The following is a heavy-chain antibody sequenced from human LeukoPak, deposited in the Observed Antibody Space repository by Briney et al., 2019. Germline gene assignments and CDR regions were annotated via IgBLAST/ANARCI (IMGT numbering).Heavy chain of an antibody. J-gene: IGHJ4*02. V-gene: IGHV1-18*01. CDR2: ISAYNGNT. CDR3: ARDPNYDYVWGSYRYGNYFDY. Sequence: GASMKVSCKASGYTFTSYGISWVRQAPGQGLEWMGWISAYNGNTNYAQKLQGRVTMTTDTSTSTAYMELRSLRSDDTAVYYCARDPNYDYVWGSYRYGNYFDYWGQGTLVTVSS. CDR1: GYTFTSYG. D-gene: IGHD3-16*02.